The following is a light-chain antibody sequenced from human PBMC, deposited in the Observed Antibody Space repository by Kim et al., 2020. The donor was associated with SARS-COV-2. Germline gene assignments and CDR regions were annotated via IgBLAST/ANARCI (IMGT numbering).Light chain of an antibody. CDR1: NIGSES. CDR3: QVWESDSDHWV. J-gene: IGLJ3*02. Sequence: SYELTQPPSVSVAPGETARISCGGDNIGSESLHWYQQKPSQAPVLVIYYDTDRPSGIPERFSASNSGNTATLTISRVEAGDEADYYCQVWESDSDHWVFGGGTKLTVL. CDR2: YDT. V-gene: IGLV3-21*01.